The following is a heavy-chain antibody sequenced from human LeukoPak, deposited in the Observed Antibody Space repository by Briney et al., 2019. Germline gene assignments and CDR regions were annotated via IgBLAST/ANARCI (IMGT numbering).Heavy chain of an antibody. D-gene: IGHD5-12*01. CDR2: IYHSGST. J-gene: IGHJ4*02. V-gene: IGHV4-38-2*02. Sequence: SETLSLTCTVSGYSISSGYYWGWIRQPPGKGLEWIGSIYHSGSTCYNPSLKSRVTISVDASKNQFSLKLSSVTAADTAVYYCARAHSGYDYWGQGTLVTVSS. CDR1: GYSISSGYY. CDR3: ARAHSGYDY.